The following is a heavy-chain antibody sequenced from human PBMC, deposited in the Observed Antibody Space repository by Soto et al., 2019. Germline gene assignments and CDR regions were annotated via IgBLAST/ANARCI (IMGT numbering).Heavy chain of an antibody. J-gene: IGHJ4*02. V-gene: IGHV3-30*18. CDR2: ISYDGSNK. D-gene: IGHD3-10*01. Sequence: QVQLVESGGGVVQPGRSLRLSCAASGFTFSSYGMHWVRQAPGKGLEWVAVISYDGSNKYYADSVKGRSTISRDNSKNTLYLQMNSLRAEDTAVYYCAKDPPGSYYRTLPDYWGQGTLVTVSS. CDR3: AKDPPGSYYRTLPDY. CDR1: GFTFSSYG.